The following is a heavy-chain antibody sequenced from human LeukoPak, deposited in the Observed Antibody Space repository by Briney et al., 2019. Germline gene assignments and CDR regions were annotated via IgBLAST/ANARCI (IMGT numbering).Heavy chain of an antibody. V-gene: IGHV1-18*01. D-gene: IGHD3-9*01. CDR1: GYTFTSYG. Sequence: ASVKVSCKASGYTFTSYGISWVRQAPGQGLEWMGWISAYNGNTNYAQKLQGRVTMTTDTSTSTAYMELRSLRSDDTAVYYCARELGSFLTGYYCDYWGQGTLVTVSS. CDR2: ISAYNGNT. J-gene: IGHJ4*02. CDR3: ARELGSFLTGYYCDY.